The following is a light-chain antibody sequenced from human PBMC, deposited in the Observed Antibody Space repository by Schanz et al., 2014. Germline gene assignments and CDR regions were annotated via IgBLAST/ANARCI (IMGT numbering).Light chain of an antibody. V-gene: IGLV2-8*01. CDR1: SSDVGGYNY. CDR2: EVT. CDR3: QSYDSSLSAYVV. J-gene: IGLJ2*01. Sequence: QSVLTQPPSASGSPGQSVTISCTGTSSDVGGYNYVSWYQQHPGKAPKLLIYEVTKRPSGVPDRFSGSKSGNTASLTVSGLQAEDEADYYCQSYDSSLSAYVVFGGGTKLTVL.